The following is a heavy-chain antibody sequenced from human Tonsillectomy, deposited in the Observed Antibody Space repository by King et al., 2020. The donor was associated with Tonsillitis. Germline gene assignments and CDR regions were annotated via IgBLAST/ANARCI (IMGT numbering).Heavy chain of an antibody. CDR3: ARFSGSYVSASDV. J-gene: IGHJ6*02. CDR1: AYSFTSYW. CDR2: IYPGDSDT. Sequence: VQLVESGAEVKKPGESLKMSCKGSAYSFTSYWIGWVRQMPGKGLEWMGIIYPGDSDTRYSQSFQGQVTISADKSISTAYLQWSSLKASDTAMYNFARFSGSYVSASDVWGQGTTVTVSS. V-gene: IGHV5-51*01. D-gene: IGHD1-26*01.